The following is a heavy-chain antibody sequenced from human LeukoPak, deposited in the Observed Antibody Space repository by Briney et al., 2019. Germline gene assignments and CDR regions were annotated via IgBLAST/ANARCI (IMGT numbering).Heavy chain of an antibody. J-gene: IGHJ5*02. CDR2: ISTYNGNT. Sequence: ASVKVSCKASGYTFTSYGISWVRQAPGQGLEWMGWISTYNGNTNYAQKLQGRVTMTTDTSTSAAYMELRSLRSDDTAVYYCARSPSEIYWSYNPTPGWFDPWGQGTLVTVSS. D-gene: IGHD1-14*01. CDR1: GYTFTSYG. V-gene: IGHV1-18*01. CDR3: ARSPSEIYWSYNPTPGWFDP.